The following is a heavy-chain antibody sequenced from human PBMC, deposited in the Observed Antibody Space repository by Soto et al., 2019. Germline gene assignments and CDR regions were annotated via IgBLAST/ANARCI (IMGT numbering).Heavy chain of an antibody. D-gene: IGHD2-15*01. Sequence: GGSLRLSCAASGFTFSSYSMNWVRQAPGKGLEWVSSISSSSSYIYYADSVKGRFTISRDSAKNSLYLQMNSLRAEDTAVYYCARESYCSGGSCYSDYWGQGTLVTVSS. CDR3: ARESYCSGGSCYSDY. CDR2: ISSSSSYI. CDR1: GFTFSSYS. J-gene: IGHJ4*02. V-gene: IGHV3-21*01.